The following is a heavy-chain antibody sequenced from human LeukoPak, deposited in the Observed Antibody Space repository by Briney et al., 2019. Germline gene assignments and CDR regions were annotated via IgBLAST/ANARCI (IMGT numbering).Heavy chain of an antibody. CDR2: INSDGSSI. Sequence: GGSLRLSCAASGFTFSSYWMHWVRQAPGKGLMWVSRINSDGSSITYADSVKGRFTISRDNAKNTLYLQMNSLRAEDTAVYYCARGPSSPYYYGSGSYSPNWFDPWGQGTLVTVSS. CDR3: ARGPSSPYYYGSGSYSPNWFDP. J-gene: IGHJ5*02. CDR1: GFTFSSYW. V-gene: IGHV3-74*03. D-gene: IGHD3-10*01.